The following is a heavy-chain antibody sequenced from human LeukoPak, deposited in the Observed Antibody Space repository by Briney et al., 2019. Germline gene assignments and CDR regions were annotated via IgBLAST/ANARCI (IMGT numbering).Heavy chain of an antibody. CDR1: GLTFSRNG. V-gene: IGHV3-30*02. CDR2: IQYDESSK. J-gene: IGHJ5*02. D-gene: IGHD2-21*01. CDR3: AREASTQAIHSFDP. Sequence: PGGSLRLSCAASGLTFSRNGMHWVRQAPGKGLEWLAFIQYDESSKYYADSVKGRFTVSRDNSKNTLYLQMNTLRVEDTAVYYCAREASTQAIHSFDPWGQGTLVTVSS.